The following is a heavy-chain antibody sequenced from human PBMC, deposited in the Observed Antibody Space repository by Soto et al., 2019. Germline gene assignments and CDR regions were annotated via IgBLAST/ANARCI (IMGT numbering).Heavy chain of an antibody. J-gene: IGHJ6*02. CDR3: ARRVDTAMVRGMDV. V-gene: IGHV4-39*01. CDR1: GGSISSSSYY. CDR2: IYYSGST. D-gene: IGHD5-18*01. Sequence: SETLSLTCTVSGGSISSSSYYWGWIRQPPGKGLEWIGSIYYSGSTYYNPSLKSRVTISVDTSKNQFSLKLSSVTAADTAVYYCARRVDTAMVRGMDVWGQGTTVTAS.